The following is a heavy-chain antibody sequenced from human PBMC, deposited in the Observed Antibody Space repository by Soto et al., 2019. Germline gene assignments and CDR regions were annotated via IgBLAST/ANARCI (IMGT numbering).Heavy chain of an antibody. CDR2: IHYTGSP. CDR3: ARNYGGNVDY. CDR1: GGSISSYY. D-gene: IGHD4-17*01. V-gene: IGHV4-59*08. Sequence: QVQLQESGPGLVRPSETLSLTCTVSGGSISSYYWSWIRQPPGKGLEWIGYIHYTGSPIYNPSLKSRVTISVDTSKNLFSLKLSSATAADTAVYYCARNYGGNVDYWGQGTLVTVSS. J-gene: IGHJ4*02.